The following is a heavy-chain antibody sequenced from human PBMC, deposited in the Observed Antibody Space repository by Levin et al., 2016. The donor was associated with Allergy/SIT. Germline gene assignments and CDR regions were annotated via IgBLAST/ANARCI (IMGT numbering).Heavy chain of an antibody. Sequence: GGSLRLSCAASGFTFSSYAMSWVRQAPGEGLGWLSTISGGGGSTYHADSVKGRFTISRDNSKYTLYLQMNSLRAEDSAVYYCAKVAYRNYGGYGTFDAWGQGTMVTVSS. CDR3: AKVAYRNYGGYGTFDA. D-gene: IGHD4-11*01. CDR1: GFTFSSYA. J-gene: IGHJ3*01. CDR2: ISGGGGST. V-gene: IGHV3-23*01.